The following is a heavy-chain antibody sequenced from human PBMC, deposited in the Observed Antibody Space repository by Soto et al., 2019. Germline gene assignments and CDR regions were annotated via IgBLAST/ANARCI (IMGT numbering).Heavy chain of an antibody. CDR3: VRKFQKIVPPYYFDS. CDR2: ISYDGSNK. CDR1: GCTFSSYV. Sequence: GGSLRLSCAASGCTFSSYVMHWVRQAPGKGLEWVAVISYDGSNKYYADSVKGRFTISRDNSKNTLYLQMNSLRAEDTAVYYCVRKFQKIVPPYYFDSWGQGT. V-gene: IGHV3-30*03. D-gene: IGHD6-6*01. J-gene: IGHJ4*02.